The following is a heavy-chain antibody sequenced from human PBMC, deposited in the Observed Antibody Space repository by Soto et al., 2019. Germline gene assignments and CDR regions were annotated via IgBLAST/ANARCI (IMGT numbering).Heavy chain of an antibody. CDR1: GGTFSSYA. CDR3: ARDRSHNRVATSYYFDS. D-gene: IGHD5-12*01. V-gene: IGHV1-69*12. J-gene: IGHJ4*02. Sequence: QVQLVQSGAEVKKPGSSVKVSCKASGGTFSSYAISWVRQAPGQGLEWMGGIIPIFGTANYAQKFQGRVTITADESTSSAYMELSSLRSEDTAVYYCARDRSHNRVATSYYFDSWGQGTLVTVSS. CDR2: IIPIFGTA.